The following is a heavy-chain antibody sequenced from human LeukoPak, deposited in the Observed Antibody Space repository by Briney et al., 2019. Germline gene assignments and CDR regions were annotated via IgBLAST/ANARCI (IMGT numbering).Heavy chain of an antibody. Sequence: SETLSLTCAVYGGSFSGYYWSWLRQPPGKGLEWIGEINHSGSTNYNPSLKSRGTMSVDTSKNQFSLNVNSVNAADTAVYYCARHSDPYDYIWGTYRDYYYMDVWGKGTTVTISS. CDR2: INHSGST. CDR3: ARHSDPYDYIWGTYRDYYYMDV. D-gene: IGHD3-16*02. CDR1: GGSFSGYY. V-gene: IGHV4-34*01. J-gene: IGHJ6*03.